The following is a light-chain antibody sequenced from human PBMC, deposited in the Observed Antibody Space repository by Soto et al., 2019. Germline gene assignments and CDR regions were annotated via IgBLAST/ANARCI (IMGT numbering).Light chain of an antibody. Sequence: QSVLTQPASVSGSPGQSITISCTGTSSDVGGYNYVSWYQHHPGKAPKLIIYEVSNRPSGASNRFSGSKSGNTASLTISGLQADDEADYYCSSYPSSSTVVFGIGTKVTVL. J-gene: IGLJ1*01. CDR3: SSYPSSSTVV. V-gene: IGLV2-14*01. CDR2: EVS. CDR1: SSDVGGYNY.